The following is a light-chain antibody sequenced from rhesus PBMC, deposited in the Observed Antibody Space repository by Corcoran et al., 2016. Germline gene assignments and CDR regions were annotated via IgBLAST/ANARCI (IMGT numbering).Light chain of an antibody. CDR1: QDISSW. CDR2: NAS. V-gene: IGKV1-19*01. J-gene: IGKJ4*01. Sequence: DIQMTQSPSSLSASVGDKVTITCHASQDISSWLAWYQQKPGKAPKPLIYNASTLQSGAPSRLSGSGSGTDYTLSISSLQPEDFATYCCQQYDDLPLTFGGGTKVEIK. CDR3: QQYDDLPLT.